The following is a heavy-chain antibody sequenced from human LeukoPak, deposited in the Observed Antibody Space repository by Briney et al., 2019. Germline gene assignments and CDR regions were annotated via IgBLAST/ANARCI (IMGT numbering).Heavy chain of an antibody. CDR3: ARDQPALDY. CDR1: GFTFIGYY. CDR2: INLNTGDT. J-gene: IGHJ4*02. Sequence: ASVKVSCKASGFTFIGYYMHWVRQAPGQGLEWMGWINLNTGDTDYAPKFQGRVTMTRDTSITTAYMELSTLRYDDTAVYYCARDQPALDYWGRGTLVTVSS. V-gene: IGHV1-2*02.